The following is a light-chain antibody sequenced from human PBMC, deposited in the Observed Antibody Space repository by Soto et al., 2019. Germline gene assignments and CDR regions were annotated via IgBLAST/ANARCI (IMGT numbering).Light chain of an antibody. V-gene: IGLV2-14*01. CDR1: SSDVGGYNY. CDR3: NSYTSSSTLV. J-gene: IGLJ1*01. Sequence: QSALTQPASVSGSPGQSITISCTGTSSDVGGYNYVSWYQQYPGKVPKLLIYEVSNWPSGVSSRFSGSKSGDTASLTISGLQPEDEADYYCNSYTSSSTLVFGTGTKLT. CDR2: EVS.